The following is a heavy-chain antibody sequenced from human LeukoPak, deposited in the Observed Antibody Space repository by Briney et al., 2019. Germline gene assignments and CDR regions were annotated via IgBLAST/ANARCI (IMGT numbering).Heavy chain of an antibody. CDR1: GYTFTGYY. V-gene: IGHV1-2*02. Sequence: ASVKVSCKASGYTFTGYYMHWVRQAPGQGLEWMGWINPNSGGTNYAQKFQGRVTMTRDTSISTAYMELSRLRSDDTAVYYCARSDDYGAEYYFDYWGRGTLVTVSS. J-gene: IGHJ4*02. D-gene: IGHD4-17*01. CDR3: ARSDDYGAEYYFDY. CDR2: INPNSGGT.